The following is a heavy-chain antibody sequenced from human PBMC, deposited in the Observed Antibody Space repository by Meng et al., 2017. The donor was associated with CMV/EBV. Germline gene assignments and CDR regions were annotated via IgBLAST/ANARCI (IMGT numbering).Heavy chain of an antibody. J-gene: IGHJ4*02. Sequence: LVLSCAVSGFTFSDYCLSWMRQAPGKGLEWVAYISESGTSMYYADSVRGRFTISRDNAKNSLYLDMNSLRVEDTAVYYCASDGKTVDFWGQGTLVTVSS. D-gene: IGHD4-17*01. CDR3: ASDGKTVDF. CDR1: GFTFSDYC. CDR2: ISESGTSM. V-gene: IGHV3-11*04.